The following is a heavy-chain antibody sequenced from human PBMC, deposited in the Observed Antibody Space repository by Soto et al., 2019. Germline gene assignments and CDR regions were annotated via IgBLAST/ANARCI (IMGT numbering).Heavy chain of an antibody. CDR3: ARGPKYYYGSGSYYPRYYYYGMDV. J-gene: IGHJ6*02. Sequence: SETLSLTCAVYGGSFSGYYWSWIRQPPGKGLEWIGEINHSGSTNYNPSLKSRFTISVDTSKNQFSLKPSSGTSADTAVYYCARGPKYYYGSGSYYPRYYYYGMDVWGQGTTVTVSS. CDR2: INHSGST. CDR1: GGSFSGYY. V-gene: IGHV4-34*01. D-gene: IGHD3-10*01.